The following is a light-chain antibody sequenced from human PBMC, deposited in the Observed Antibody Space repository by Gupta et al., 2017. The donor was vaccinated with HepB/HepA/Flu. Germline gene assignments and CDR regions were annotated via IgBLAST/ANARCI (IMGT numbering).Light chain of an antibody. CDR2: KDT. CDR3: QSEDSSGTSVV. V-gene: IGLV3-25*03. J-gene: IGLJ2*01. Sequence: SELTQPPPVSVPPGQPARITCSGDALRNKFVCWSQQKPGQAPVLLIYKDTQRPSGIPERISGSSSGATVTLTISGVQSEDEADYYCQSEDSSGTSVVFGGGTKLTVL. CDR1: ALRNKF.